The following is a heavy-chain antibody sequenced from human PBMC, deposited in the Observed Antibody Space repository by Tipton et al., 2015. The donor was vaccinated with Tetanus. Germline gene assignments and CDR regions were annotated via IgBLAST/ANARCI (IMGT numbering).Heavy chain of an antibody. CDR1: GGSTHGFY. CDR3: ARVLRYSAAGGWDDAFDI. J-gene: IGHJ3*02. CDR2: IYGRGST. Sequence: TLSLTCTVSGGSTHGFYWTWIRQSAGKGLEWIGRIYGRGSTNYNPSLKSRVAMSMDTSRNQFSLTLTSVTVADTAFYFCARVLRYSAAGGWDDAFDIWGHGTLVTVSS. D-gene: IGHD2-21*01. V-gene: IGHV4-4*07.